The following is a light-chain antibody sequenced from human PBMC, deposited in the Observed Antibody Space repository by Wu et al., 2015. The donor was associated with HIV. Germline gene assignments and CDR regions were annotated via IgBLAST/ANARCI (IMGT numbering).Light chain of an antibody. J-gene: IGKJ2*03. CDR3: QQLSNWPRYS. CDR2: DVS. V-gene: IGKV3D-20*02. Sequence: EIVLTQSPGTLSLSPGERATLSCRASQNVPSTYLSWYQRKPGQAPRLLIYDVSHRATGIPDRFSGSGSGTDFTLTINSLEPEDFAVYYCQQLSNWPRYSFGQGTKLEIK. CDR1: QNVPSTY.